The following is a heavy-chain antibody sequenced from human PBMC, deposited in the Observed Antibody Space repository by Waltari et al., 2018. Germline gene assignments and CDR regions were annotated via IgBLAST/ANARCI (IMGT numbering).Heavy chain of an antibody. CDR3: ARHINFWSGYYFDS. CDR1: GSSLDNTTHY. J-gene: IGHJ4*02. Sequence: QLQLQESGPHLVKPSETLSLTCTVSGSSLDNTTHYWGWVRQPPGKGLECIGSSFYTGTTYYNPSLKSRMTISADTSKTQFSLRLSSVTAADTAVYYCARHINFWSGYYFDSWGQGTLVTVSS. V-gene: IGHV4-39*01. D-gene: IGHD3-3*01. CDR2: SFYTGTT.